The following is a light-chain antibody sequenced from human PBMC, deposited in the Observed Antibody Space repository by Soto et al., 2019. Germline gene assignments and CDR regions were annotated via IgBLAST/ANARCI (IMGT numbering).Light chain of an antibody. CDR1: SSNIGASYD. CDR3: CSYAGSPYV. Sequence: QSVLTQPPSVSGAPGQRVTISCTGSSSNIGASYDVHWYQQLPGTAPKLLIYGNSNRPSGVPDRFSGSKSGNTASLTISGLQAEDEADYYCCSYAGSPYVFGTGTKVTVL. V-gene: IGLV1-40*01. J-gene: IGLJ1*01. CDR2: GNS.